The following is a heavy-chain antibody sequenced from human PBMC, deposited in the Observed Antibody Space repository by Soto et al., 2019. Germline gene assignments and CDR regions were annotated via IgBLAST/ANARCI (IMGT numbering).Heavy chain of an antibody. J-gene: IGHJ3*02. CDR2: IYHSGST. V-gene: IGHV4-30-2*01. D-gene: IGHD3-22*01. CDR1: GGSISSGGYS. Sequence: SETLSLTCAVSGGSISSGGYSWSWIRQPPGKGLEWIGYIYHSGSTYYNPSLKSRVTISVDRSKNQFSLKLSPVTAADTAVYYCAREGSYYDSSGYTRDAFDIWGQGTMVTVSS. CDR3: AREGSYYDSSGYTRDAFDI.